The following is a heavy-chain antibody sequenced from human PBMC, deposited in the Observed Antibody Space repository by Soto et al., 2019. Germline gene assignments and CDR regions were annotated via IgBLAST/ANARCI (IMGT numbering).Heavy chain of an antibody. Sequence: EVQLLKSGGGLVQPGGSLRPSCAASGFTFRSYAMSWVRQAPGKGLEWVSVISGSGGSTYYADSVQGRFTFSRDNSKNKLYLQMNSLRAEDTAVYYCAKDWEAVVVAATVGWGQGTLVTGSS. CDR2: ISGSGGST. V-gene: IGHV3-23*01. CDR3: AKDWEAVVVAATVG. J-gene: IGHJ4*02. CDR1: GFTFRSYA. D-gene: IGHD2-15*01.